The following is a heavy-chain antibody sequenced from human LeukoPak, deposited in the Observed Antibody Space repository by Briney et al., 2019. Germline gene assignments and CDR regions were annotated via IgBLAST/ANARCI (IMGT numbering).Heavy chain of an antibody. CDR1: GYSFTSYW. V-gene: IGHV5-51*01. Sequence: GESLKISCKGSGYSFTSYWIAWVRQMPGKGLEWMGIIYPGDSDTRYSPSFQGQVTISADKSISTAYLQWSSLKASDTAMYYCARHSDTAMVTLYYFDYWGQGTLVTVSS. CDR3: ARHSDTAMVTLYYFDY. D-gene: IGHD5-18*01. J-gene: IGHJ4*02. CDR2: IYPGDSDT.